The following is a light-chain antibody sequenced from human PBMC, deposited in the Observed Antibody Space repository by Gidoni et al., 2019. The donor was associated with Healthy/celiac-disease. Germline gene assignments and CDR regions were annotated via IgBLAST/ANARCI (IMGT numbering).Light chain of an antibody. CDR3: QQLNSYPQT. CDR1: QGISSY. V-gene: IGKV1-9*01. CDR2: SAS. Sequence: DIKLTQSPSFLSASVGDRVTITCRASQGISSYLAWYQQNPGKAPKLLSYSASTLQSGVPSSFSGSGSVTEFTLTISSLQPEDFATYYCQQLNSYPQTFGQGTKVEIK. J-gene: IGKJ1*01.